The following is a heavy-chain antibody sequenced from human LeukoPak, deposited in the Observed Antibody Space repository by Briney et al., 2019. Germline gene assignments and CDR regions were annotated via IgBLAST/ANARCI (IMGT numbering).Heavy chain of an antibody. D-gene: IGHD5-18*01. V-gene: IGHV1-2*06. CDR1: GYTFTSYG. CDR3: ARGRGRGYSYGYFDY. Sequence: GASVKVSCKASGYTFTSYGISWVRQAPGQGLEWMGRINPNSGGTNYAQKFQGRVTMTRDTSISTAYMELSRLRSDDTAVYYCARGRGRGYSYGYFDYWGQGTLVTVSS. CDR2: INPNSGGT. J-gene: IGHJ4*02.